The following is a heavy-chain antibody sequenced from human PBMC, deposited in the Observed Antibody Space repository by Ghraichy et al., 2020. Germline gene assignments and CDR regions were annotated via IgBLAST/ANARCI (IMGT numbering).Heavy chain of an antibody. CDR1: GFTFSSYA. D-gene: IGHD6-19*01. J-gene: IGHJ6*02. V-gene: IGHV3-23*01. Sequence: GGSLRLSCAASGFTFSSYAMSWVRQAPGKGLEWVSAISGSGGSTYYADSVKGRFTISRDNFKNTLYLQMNSLRAEDMAVYYCAKEMDSSGWRRGYYYYYGMDVWGQGTTVTVSS. CDR2: ISGSGGST. CDR3: AKEMDSSGWRRGYYYYYGMDV.